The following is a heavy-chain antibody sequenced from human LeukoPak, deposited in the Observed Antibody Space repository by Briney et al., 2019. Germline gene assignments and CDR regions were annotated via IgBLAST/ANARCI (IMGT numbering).Heavy chain of an antibody. CDR3: ARTRLYYYGSGTTDY. V-gene: IGHV1-2*02. CDR2: INPNSGGT. Sequence: ASVKVSCKASGYTFTGYYMHWVRQAPGQGLEWMGWINPNSGGTNYAQKFQGRVTMTRDTSISTAYMELSRLRSDDTAVYYCARTRLYYYGSGTTDYWGQGTLVTVSS. D-gene: IGHD3-10*01. CDR1: GYTFTGYY. J-gene: IGHJ4*02.